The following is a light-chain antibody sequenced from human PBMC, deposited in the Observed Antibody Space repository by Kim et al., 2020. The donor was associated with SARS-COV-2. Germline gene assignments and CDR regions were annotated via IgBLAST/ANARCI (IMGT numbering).Light chain of an antibody. J-gene: IGLJ3*02. CDR2: QDA. V-gene: IGLV3-1*01. Sequence: SYELTQPPSVSVSPGQTASITCSGDGLGHKYASWYQQRPGQSPLLVIYQDAKRPSGIPERFSGSNSGNTATLTISGTQPMDEAHYYCQAWENTLGVFGGGTQLTVL. CDR3: QAWENTLGV. CDR1: GLGHKY.